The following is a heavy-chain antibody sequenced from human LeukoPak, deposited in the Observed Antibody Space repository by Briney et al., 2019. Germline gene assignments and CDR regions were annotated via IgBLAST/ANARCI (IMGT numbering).Heavy chain of an antibody. V-gene: IGHV3-74*01. Sequence: QPGGSLRLSCAASGFTFSSYWMHWVRQAPGKGLVWVSRINTDGSGTSYADSVKGRFTISRDNAKSTLYLQMNSLRAEDTAVYYCTRDLRYCTSTSCYDPYFDHWGQGTLVTVSS. CDR2: INTDGSGT. D-gene: IGHD2-2*01. CDR3: TRDLRYCTSTSCYDPYFDH. CDR1: GFTFSSYW. J-gene: IGHJ4*02.